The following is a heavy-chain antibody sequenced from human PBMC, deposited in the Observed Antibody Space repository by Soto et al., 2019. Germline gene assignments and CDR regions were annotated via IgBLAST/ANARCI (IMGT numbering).Heavy chain of an antibody. CDR2: IYHSGST. Sequence: SETLSLTCAVSGGSISSSNWWSWVRLPPGKGLEWIGEIYHSGSTNYNPSLKSRVTISVDKSKNQFSLKLSSVTAADTAVYYCASGAGYSSNWTGYWGQGTLVTVSS. J-gene: IGHJ4*02. D-gene: IGHD6-13*01. CDR3: ASGAGYSSNWTGY. CDR1: GGSISSSNW. V-gene: IGHV4-4*02.